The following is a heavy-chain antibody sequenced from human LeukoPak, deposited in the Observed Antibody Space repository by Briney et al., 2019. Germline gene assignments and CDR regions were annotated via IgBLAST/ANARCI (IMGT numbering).Heavy chain of an antibody. V-gene: IGHV3-48*04. J-gene: IGHJ4*02. CDR1: GFTFSSSG. D-gene: IGHD5-18*01. Sequence: PGGSLRLSCAASGFTFSSSGMNWVRQAPGKGLEWVSYISSRSSTIYYADSVKGRFTISRDNAKNSLYLQMHSLRAEDTAVYYCARSPPGHSYGYDYWGQGTLVTVSS. CDR3: ARSPPGHSYGYDY. CDR2: ISSRSSTI.